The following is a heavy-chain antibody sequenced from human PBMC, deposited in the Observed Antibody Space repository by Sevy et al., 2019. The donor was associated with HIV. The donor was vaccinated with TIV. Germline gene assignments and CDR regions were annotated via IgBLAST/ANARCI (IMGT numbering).Heavy chain of an antibody. CDR2: ISSDSGTI. Sequence: GGSLRLSCAASGFNFRNYSMPWVRQAPGKGLDWVSYISSDSGTIHYADSVKDRFTISRDNAKNALFLQMKSLRAEDTAIDYCSRPYGSGDDVYSERDYWGQGILVTVSS. CDR1: GFNFRNYS. J-gene: IGHJ4*02. CDR3: SRPYGSGDDVYSERDY. V-gene: IGHV3-48*01. D-gene: IGHD2-15*01.